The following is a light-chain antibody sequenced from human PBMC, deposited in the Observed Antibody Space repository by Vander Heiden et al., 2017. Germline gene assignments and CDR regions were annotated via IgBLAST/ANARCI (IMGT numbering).Light chain of an antibody. CDR2: DAS. CDR1: QSVSSY. CDR3: QQRSNWPPIT. J-gene: IGKJ5*01. V-gene: IGKV3-11*01. Sequence: DIVLTQSPATLSLSPGASATLSCISSQSVSSYLAWYQQKPGQAPRLLIYDASNRATGIPARFSGSGSGTDFTLTISSLEPEDFAVYYCQQRSNWPPITFGQGTRLEIK.